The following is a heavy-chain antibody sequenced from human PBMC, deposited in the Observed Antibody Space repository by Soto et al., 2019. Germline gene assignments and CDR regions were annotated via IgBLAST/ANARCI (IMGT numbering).Heavy chain of an antibody. D-gene: IGHD3-22*01. CDR1: VASISSGGYY. CDR3: ARESKYDTSGYPPWFAP. J-gene: IGHJ5*02. Sequence: QVQLQESGPGLVKPSQTLSLTCTVSVASISSGGYYWSWIRQHPGEGLDWIGYIYYSGSTSYNPSLKSRVTISVDTYKNQFSLKLGSVTDADTAVYYCARESKYDTSGYPPWFAPWGQGPLVPVSS. CDR2: IYYSGST. V-gene: IGHV4-31*03.